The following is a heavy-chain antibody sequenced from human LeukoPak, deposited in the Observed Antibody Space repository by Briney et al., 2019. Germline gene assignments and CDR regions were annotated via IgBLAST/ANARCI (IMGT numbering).Heavy chain of an antibody. Sequence: SETLSLTCAVSGYSLSSGYFWGWIRPPPGKGLQWIGSIYHSGSTYYNPSLKSRVTISVDTSKNQFSLKLSSVTAADTAVYYCARVGPRYNWNEDGFDIWGQGTMVTVSS. V-gene: IGHV4-38-2*01. CDR3: ARVGPRYNWNEDGFDI. CDR2: IYHSGST. J-gene: IGHJ3*02. CDR1: GYSLSSGYF. D-gene: IGHD1-1*01.